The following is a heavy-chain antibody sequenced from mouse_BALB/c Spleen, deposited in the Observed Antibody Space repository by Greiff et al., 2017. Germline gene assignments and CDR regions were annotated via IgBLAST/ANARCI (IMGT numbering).Heavy chain of an antibody. V-gene: IGHV14-3*02. J-gene: IGHJ2*01. Sequence: VQLKQSGAELVKPGASVKLSCTASGFNIKDTYMHWVKQRPEQGLEWIGRIDPANGNTKYDPKFQGKATITADTSSNTAYLQLSSLTSEDTAVYYCARGADYGNWGYWGQGTTLTVSS. D-gene: IGHD2-1*01. CDR3: ARGADYGNWGY. CDR1: GFNIKDTY. CDR2: IDPANGNT.